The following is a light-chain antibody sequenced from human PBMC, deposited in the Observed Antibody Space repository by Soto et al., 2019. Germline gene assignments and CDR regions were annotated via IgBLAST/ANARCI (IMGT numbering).Light chain of an antibody. CDR1: QSISSY. J-gene: IGKJ1*01. V-gene: IGKV1-39*01. CDR3: QQSYSTPT. CDR2: AAS. Sequence: DIQMTQSPSSLSASVGDRVTITCRASQSISSYLNWYQQKPGKAPKLLIYAASSLQSGVPSRFSGSGSVTDFTLTISSLPPEDFATYYCQQSYSTPTFGQGTKVDIK.